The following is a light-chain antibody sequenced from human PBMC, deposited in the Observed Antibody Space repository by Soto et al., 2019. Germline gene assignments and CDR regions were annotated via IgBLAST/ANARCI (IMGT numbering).Light chain of an antibody. Sequence: EIVLTQSPGTLSLSPGERATLSCRASQSVSSIFLAWYQHKPGQAPRLLMYGTSNRATGIPDRFTGSGSGTDFTLTISRVEPEDFAVYYCQQYGGSFGGGTKVEIK. CDR2: GTS. CDR1: QSVSSIF. J-gene: IGKJ4*01. V-gene: IGKV3-20*01. CDR3: QQYGGS.